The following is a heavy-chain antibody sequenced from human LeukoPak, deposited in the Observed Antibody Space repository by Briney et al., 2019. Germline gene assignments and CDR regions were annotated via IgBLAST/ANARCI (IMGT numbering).Heavy chain of an antibody. J-gene: IGHJ5*02. CDR2: ISVYNGNT. CDR1: GYTFTTYG. CDR3: ARDREAARPNWFDP. V-gene: IGHV1-18*01. Sequence: GASVKVSCKASGYTFTTYGLSWVRQAPGQGLEWMGWISVYNGNTDYAQKFQGRVTMTTDTSTSTAYMELRSLRSDGTAVYYCARDREAARPNWFDPWGQGTLVTVSS. D-gene: IGHD6-6*01.